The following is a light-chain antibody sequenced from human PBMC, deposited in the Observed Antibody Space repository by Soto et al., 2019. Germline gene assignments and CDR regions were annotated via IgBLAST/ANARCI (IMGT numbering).Light chain of an antibody. J-gene: IGLJ2*01. CDR3: SSYTSSATLI. CDR1: SSDVGGYNS. V-gene: IGLV2-14*03. CDR2: DVT. Sequence: QSVLTQPASVSGSPGQSITISCTGTSSDVGGYNSVSWYQHHPGKAPKVIIYDVTSRPSGISNRFSGSKSGNTASLTISGLQAEDDADYYCSSYTSSATLIFGGGTKLTVL.